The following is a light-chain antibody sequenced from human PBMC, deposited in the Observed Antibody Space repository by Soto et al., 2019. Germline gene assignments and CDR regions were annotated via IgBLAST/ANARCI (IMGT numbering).Light chain of an antibody. J-gene: IGKJ5*01. CDR3: QQYDESLT. Sequence: EIVLTQSPDTLSLSPGESATLSCRASQIVSSSYLAWYQQKPGRAPRLLIYGASNRATGIPDRFSGSGSGTDFTLTISRLEPEDFAVFYCQQYDESLTFGKGTRLE. V-gene: IGKV3-20*01. CDR2: GAS. CDR1: QIVSSSY.